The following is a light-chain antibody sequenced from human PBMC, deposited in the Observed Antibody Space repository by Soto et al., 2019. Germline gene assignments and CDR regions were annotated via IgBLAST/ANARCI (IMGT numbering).Light chain of an antibody. V-gene: IGKV3-15*01. J-gene: IGKJ1*01. CDR1: QSVSSY. Sequence: EIVMTQSPATLSVSPGERATLSCRASQSVSSYLAWYQQKPGQVPRLLIYGASTRATGIPARFSGSGSGTEFTLTISSLQSEDFAVYFCQQYNDWPWTFGQGTKVEIK. CDR3: QQYNDWPWT. CDR2: GAS.